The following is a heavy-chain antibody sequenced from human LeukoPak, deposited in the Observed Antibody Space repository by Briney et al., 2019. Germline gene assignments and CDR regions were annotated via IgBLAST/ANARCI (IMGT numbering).Heavy chain of an antibody. Sequence: ASVKVSCKASGYTFTSYGISWVRQAPGQGLEWMGWISAYNGNTNDAQKLQGRVTMNTDTSPSTAYMELRSMRSDDTAVYYCAREGDGYYPYYFDYWGQGTLVTVSS. J-gene: IGHJ4*02. D-gene: IGHD3-22*01. CDR1: GYTFTSYG. CDR2: ISAYNGNT. CDR3: AREGDGYYPYYFDY. V-gene: IGHV1-18*01.